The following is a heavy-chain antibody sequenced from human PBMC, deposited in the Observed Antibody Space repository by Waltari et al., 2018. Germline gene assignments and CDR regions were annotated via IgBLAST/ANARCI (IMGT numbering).Heavy chain of an antibody. CDR1: GGSFSRYT. CDR2: IIPMLGAA. CDR3: VTVRAARPY. Sequence: QVQLVQSGAEVKKPGSSVKVSCKGSGGSFSRYTPSWVRPAPGQGLEWVGGIIPMLGAANYRQKFQGRVTITADESTTTGYMELSSLRSDDTAVYYCVTVRAARPYWGQGTLVSVSS. D-gene: IGHD6-6*01. V-gene: IGHV1-69*01. J-gene: IGHJ4*02.